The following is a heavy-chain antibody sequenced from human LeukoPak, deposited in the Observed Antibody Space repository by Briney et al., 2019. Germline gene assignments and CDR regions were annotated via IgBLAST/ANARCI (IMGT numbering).Heavy chain of an antibody. Sequence: SETLSLTCTVSGGSISSSSYYWGWIRQPPGKGLEWIGSIYYSGSTYYNPSLKSRVTISVDTSKNQFSLKLSSVTAADTAVYYCARGGLWSGYFYFDYWGQGTLVTVSS. V-gene: IGHV4-39*07. D-gene: IGHD3-3*01. CDR3: ARGGLWSGYFYFDY. J-gene: IGHJ4*02. CDR1: GGSISSSSYY. CDR2: IYYSGST.